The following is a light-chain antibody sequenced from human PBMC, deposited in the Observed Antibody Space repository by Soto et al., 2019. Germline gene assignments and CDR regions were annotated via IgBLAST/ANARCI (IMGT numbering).Light chain of an antibody. J-gene: IGLJ1*01. Sequence: QSALTQPASVSGSPGQSITISCTGTSSDVGSYNLVSWYQQHPGKAPKLMIYEGSKRPSGVSNRFSGSKSGNTASLTISGLQAEDEADYYCSSYTSSSTLLDVFGTGTKVTVL. V-gene: IGLV2-14*02. CDR2: EGS. CDR1: SSDVGSYNL. CDR3: SSYTSSSTLLDV.